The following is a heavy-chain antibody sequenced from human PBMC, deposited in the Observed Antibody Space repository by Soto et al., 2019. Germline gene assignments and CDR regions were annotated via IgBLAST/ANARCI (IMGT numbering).Heavy chain of an antibody. CDR1: GYTFTSYG. D-gene: IGHD3-9*01. Sequence: ASVKVSCKASGYTFTSYGISWVRQAPGQGLEWMGWISAYNGNTNYAQKLQGRVTMTTDTSTSTAYMELRSLRSDDTAAYYCASIMNYDILTGYGGWFDPWGQGTLVTVSS. J-gene: IGHJ5*02. CDR3: ASIMNYDILTGYGGWFDP. V-gene: IGHV1-18*01. CDR2: ISAYNGNT.